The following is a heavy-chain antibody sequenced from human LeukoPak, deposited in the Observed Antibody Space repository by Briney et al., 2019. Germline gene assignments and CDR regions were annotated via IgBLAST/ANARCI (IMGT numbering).Heavy chain of an antibody. D-gene: IGHD1-1*01. CDR2: IYYSGST. Sequence: SETLSLTCTVSGGSISSGVYYWSWIRQHPGKGLEWIGYIYYSGSTYYNPSLKSRVTISLHTSKHQFSLKLSSVTAADTAVYYCARGPPRALGYFDLWGRGTLVTVSS. CDR3: ARGPPRALGYFDL. J-gene: IGHJ2*01. V-gene: IGHV4-31*03. CDR1: GGSISSGVYY.